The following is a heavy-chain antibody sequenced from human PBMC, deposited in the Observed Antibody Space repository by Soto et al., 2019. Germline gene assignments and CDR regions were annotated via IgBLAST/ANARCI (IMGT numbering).Heavy chain of an antibody. CDR2: ISGYNGDT. J-gene: IGHJ4*02. CDR1: GYTFTSYG. CDR3: ARCPLYSRSGSYSDVFDY. Sequence: QVQLVQSGAEVKKPGASLIVSCKASGYTFTSYGISWVRQAPGQGLEWMDWISGYNGDTNYAERLQGRLTLPTDASTSAAYMVLRSLRSEYAAVYYCARCPLYSRSGSYSDVFDYWGQGTQVTVSS. D-gene: IGHD3-10*01. V-gene: IGHV1-18*01.